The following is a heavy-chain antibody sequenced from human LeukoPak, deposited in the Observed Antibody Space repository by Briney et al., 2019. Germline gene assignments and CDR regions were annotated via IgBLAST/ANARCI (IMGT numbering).Heavy chain of an antibody. V-gene: IGHV4-59*08. D-gene: IGHD1-1*01. CDR2: IYYSGST. CDR1: RVSTSRYY. J-gene: IGHJ3*01. Sequence: SRTLSPTRTVSRVSTSRYYWSTVPRPPGPGVEGFGYIYYSGSTNYNPSLKSRVTRSVDTSKNQFSLKLSSVTAADTAVYYCARQRGTQRRSDAFDYWGQGTMVTVSS. CDR3: ARQRGTQRRSDAFDY.